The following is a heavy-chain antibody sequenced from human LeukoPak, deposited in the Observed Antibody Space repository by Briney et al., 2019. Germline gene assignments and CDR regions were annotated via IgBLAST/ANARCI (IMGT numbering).Heavy chain of an antibody. CDR2: IYTSGST. V-gene: IGHV4-4*07. D-gene: IGHD2-2*01. Sequence: PSETLSLTCTVSGGSISSYYWSWIRQPAGKGLEWIGRIYTSGSTNYNPSLKSRVTMSIDTSRNQFSLKLSSATAADTAVYYCARAGDCSSTSCSPGYYFDYWGQGTLVTVPS. CDR1: GGSISSYY. J-gene: IGHJ4*02. CDR3: ARAGDCSSTSCSPGYYFDY.